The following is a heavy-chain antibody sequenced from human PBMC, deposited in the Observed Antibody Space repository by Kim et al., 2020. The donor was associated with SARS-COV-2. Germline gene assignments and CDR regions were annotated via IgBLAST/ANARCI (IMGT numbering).Heavy chain of an antibody. D-gene: IGHD1-26*01. CDR3: ARCSRGSYTVDY. V-gene: IGHV3-48*02. Sequence: YYADSVKGRFTISRDNGKNSLYLQMNSLRDEDTAVYYCARCSRGSYTVDYWGQGTLVTVSS. J-gene: IGHJ4*02.